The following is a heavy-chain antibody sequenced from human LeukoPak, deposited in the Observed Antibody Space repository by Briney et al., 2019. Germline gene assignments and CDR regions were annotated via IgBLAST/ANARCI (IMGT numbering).Heavy chain of an antibody. CDR2: TSFDGSNT. J-gene: IGHJ4*02. Sequence: GGSLRLSCAASGFTFSAHAMHWVRQAPGKGLESVAVTSFDGSNTYYPDSVKGRFTISRDNSKNTLYLQMDSLRGEDTAVYFCARDPTPWRRDYFDYWGQGTLDVVSS. CDR1: GFTFSAHA. CDR3: ARDPTPWRRDYFDY. V-gene: IGHV3-30-3*01.